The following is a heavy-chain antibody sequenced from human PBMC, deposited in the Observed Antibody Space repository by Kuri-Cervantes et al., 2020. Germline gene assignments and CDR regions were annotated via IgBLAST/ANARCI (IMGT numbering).Heavy chain of an antibody. Sequence: GGSLRLSCAASGFTFSSYAMSWVRQAPGKGLEWVSAISGSGGSTYYADSVKGRFTISRDNSKNSLYLQMNSLRAEDTAVYYCARDRLAYYYDSSGYYYFDYWGQGTLVTVSS. CDR3: ARDRLAYYYDSSGYYYFDY. V-gene: IGHV3-23*01. CDR2: ISGSGGST. CDR1: GFTFSSYA. D-gene: IGHD3-22*01. J-gene: IGHJ4*02.